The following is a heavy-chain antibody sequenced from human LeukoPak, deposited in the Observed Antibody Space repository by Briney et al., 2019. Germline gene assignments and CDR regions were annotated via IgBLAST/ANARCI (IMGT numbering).Heavy chain of an antibody. V-gene: IGHV4-59*01. CDR3: ARHCSGGSCYFGIDP. J-gene: IGHJ5*02. CDR1: GGSISSYY. Sequence: SETLSLTCIVSGGSISSYYWSWIRQPPGKGLEWIGYIYYTGSTNYNPSLKSRVTISVDTSKNQFSLKLSSVTAADTAVYYCARHCSGGSCYFGIDPWGQGTLVTVSS. D-gene: IGHD2-15*01. CDR2: IYYTGST.